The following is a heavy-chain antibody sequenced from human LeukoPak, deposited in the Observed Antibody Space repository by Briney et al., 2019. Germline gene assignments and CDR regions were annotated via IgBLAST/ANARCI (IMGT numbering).Heavy chain of an antibody. J-gene: IGHJ4*02. V-gene: IGHV4-59*01. D-gene: IGHD1-1*01. CDR1: GGSISGYY. Sequence: KPSKTLSLTCTVSGGSISGYYWSWIRQPPGKGLEWIGYIYYSGSTNYNPSLKSRLTILVDTSKNQFSLKLSSVTAADTAVYYCARVGDWNDLVYWGQGTLVTVSS. CDR2: IYYSGST. CDR3: ARVGDWNDLVY.